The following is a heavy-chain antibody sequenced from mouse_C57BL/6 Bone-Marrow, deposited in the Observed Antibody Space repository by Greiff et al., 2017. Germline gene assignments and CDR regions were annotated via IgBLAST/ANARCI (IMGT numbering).Heavy chain of an antibody. CDR3: ARDRRYGRYFDV. D-gene: IGHD2-10*02. Sequence: ESGPGLVKPSQSLSLTCSVTGYSITSGYYWNWIRQFPGNKLERMGYISYDGSNNYNPSLKNRISITRDTSKNQFFLKLNSVTTEDTATYYCARDRRYGRYFDVWGTGTTVTVSS. V-gene: IGHV3-6*01. CDR1: GYSITSGYY. J-gene: IGHJ1*03. CDR2: ISYDGSN.